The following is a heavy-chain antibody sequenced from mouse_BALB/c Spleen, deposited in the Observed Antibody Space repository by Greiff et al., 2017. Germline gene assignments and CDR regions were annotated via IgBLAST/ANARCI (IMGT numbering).Heavy chain of an antibody. V-gene: IGHV5-6-4*01. CDR2: ISSGDSYT. J-gene: IGHJ1*01. D-gene: IGHD2-3*01. CDR1: GFTFSSIT. Sequence: DVKLVESGGGLVRPGGSLKLPCAASGFTFSSITMSWVRQTPEKRLEWVATISSGDSYTYYPDSVKGRFTISRDNAKNTLYLQMSSLKSEDTAMLYCTREDGYSWYFDVWGAGTTVTVSS. CDR3: TREDGYSWYFDV.